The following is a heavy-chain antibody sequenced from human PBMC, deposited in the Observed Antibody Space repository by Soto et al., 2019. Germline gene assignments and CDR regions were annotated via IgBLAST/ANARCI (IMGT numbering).Heavy chain of an antibody. CDR1: GYSCAGYW. D-gene: IGHD3-22*01. CDR3: ARQIYDSDTGPNFQYYFDS. Sequence: GESLKISCKGSGYSCAGYWITWVRQKPGKGLEWMGRIDPSDSQTYYSPSFRGHVTISVTKSITTVFLQWSSLRASDTAMYYCARQIYDSDTGPNFQYYFDSWGQGTPVTVSS. CDR2: IDPSDSQT. J-gene: IGHJ4*02. V-gene: IGHV5-10-1*01.